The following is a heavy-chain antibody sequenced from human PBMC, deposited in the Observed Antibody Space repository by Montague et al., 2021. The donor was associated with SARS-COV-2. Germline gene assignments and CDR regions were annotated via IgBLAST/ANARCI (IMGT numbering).Heavy chain of an antibody. D-gene: IGHD1-14*01. V-gene: IGHV4-59*02. CDR2: CLSVGGS. CDR3: ARETMTADAFDI. J-gene: IGHJ3*02. CDR1: GASVCSSD. Sequence: SETLSLTCTVSGASVCSSDWGWIGQSPGRGLVWIGYCLSVGGSDYNPSLKSRATISRDTSKNQFSLKVRSVTAADTAVYYCARETMTADAFDIWGQGTMATVSS.